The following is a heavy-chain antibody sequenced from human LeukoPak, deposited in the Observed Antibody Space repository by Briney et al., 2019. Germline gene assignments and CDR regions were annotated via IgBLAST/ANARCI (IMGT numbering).Heavy chain of an antibody. Sequence: ASVKVSCKASGYTFTGYYMHRVRQAPGQGLEWMGRINPNSGGTNYAQKFQGRVTMTRDTSISTAYMELSRLRSDDTAVYYCARDPTYNWNYDYWGQGTLVTVSS. CDR1: GYTFTGYY. CDR2: INPNSGGT. CDR3: ARDPTYNWNYDY. V-gene: IGHV1-2*06. J-gene: IGHJ4*02. D-gene: IGHD1-7*01.